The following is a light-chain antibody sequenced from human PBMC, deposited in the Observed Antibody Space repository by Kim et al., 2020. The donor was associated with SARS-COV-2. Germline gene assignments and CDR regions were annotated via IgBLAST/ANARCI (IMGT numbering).Light chain of an antibody. CDR1: QSISSY. J-gene: IGKJ2*03. Sequence: SAAVGDRVPLTCLASQSISSYLNWYQQKPGKAPKLLIYAASSLQSGVPSRFSGSGSGTDFTLTISSLQPEDFATYYCQQSYRTPDSFGQGTKLEI. CDR3: QQSYRTPDS. V-gene: IGKV1-39*01. CDR2: AAS.